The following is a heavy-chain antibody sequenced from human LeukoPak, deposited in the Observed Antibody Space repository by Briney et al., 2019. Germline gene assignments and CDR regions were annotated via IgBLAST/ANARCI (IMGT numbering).Heavy chain of an antibody. J-gene: IGHJ3*02. CDR2: IYTSGST. Sequence: SETLSLTCTVSGGSISSGSYYWSWIRQPAGKGLEWIGRIYTSGSTNYNPSLKSRVTISVDTSENQFSLKLSSVTAADTAVYYCARAVIAVAGPAFDIWGQGTMVTVSS. CDR1: GGSISSGSYY. D-gene: IGHD6-19*01. CDR3: ARAVIAVAGPAFDI. V-gene: IGHV4-61*02.